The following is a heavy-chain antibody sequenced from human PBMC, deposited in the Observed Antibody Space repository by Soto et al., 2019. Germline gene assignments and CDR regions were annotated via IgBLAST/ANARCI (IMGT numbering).Heavy chain of an antibody. V-gene: IGHV4-31*03. CDR2: IYYSGST. CDR1: GGSISSGGYY. D-gene: IGHD2-15*01. CDR3: ARDTRIFNYYGMDV. J-gene: IGHJ6*02. Sequence: TLSLTCTVSGGSISSGGYYRSWIRQHPGKGLEWIGYIYYSGSTYYNPSLKSRVTISVDTSKNQFSLKLSSVTAADTAVYYCARDTRIFNYYGMDVGGQGTTVTVSS.